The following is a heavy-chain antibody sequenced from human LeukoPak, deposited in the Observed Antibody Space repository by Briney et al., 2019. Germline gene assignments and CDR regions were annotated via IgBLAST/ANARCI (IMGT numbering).Heavy chain of an antibody. CDR1: GFTFSSYN. Sequence: GGSLRLSCAASGFTFSSYNMNWVRQAPGKGLEWVSSITSDSRYMYYADSVKGRFIISRDNAKDSLYLQMNSLRVEDTAVYYCLRGDRRDYWGQGTLVTVSS. CDR2: ITSDSRYM. J-gene: IGHJ4*02. CDR3: LRGDRRDY. V-gene: IGHV3-21*06.